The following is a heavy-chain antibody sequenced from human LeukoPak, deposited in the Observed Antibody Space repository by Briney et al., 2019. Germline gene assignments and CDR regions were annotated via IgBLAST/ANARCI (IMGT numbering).Heavy chain of an antibody. CDR2: IYYSGST. Sequence: SETLSLTCTVSGGSISSYYRSWIRQPPGKGLEWIGYIYYSGSTNYNPSLKSRVTISVDTSKNQFSLKLSSVTAADTAVYYCARDSRPYNWFDPWGQGTLVTVSS. V-gene: IGHV4-59*01. CDR1: GGSISSYY. CDR3: ARDSRPYNWFDP. J-gene: IGHJ5*02.